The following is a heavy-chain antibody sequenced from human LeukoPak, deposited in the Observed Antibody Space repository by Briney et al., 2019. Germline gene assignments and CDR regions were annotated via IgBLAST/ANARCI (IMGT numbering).Heavy chain of an antibody. CDR1: GYTFTSYG. J-gene: IGHJ4*02. Sequence: ASVKVSCKASGYTFTSYGISWVRQAPGQGLEWMGWISAYNGNTNYAQKLQGRVTMTTDTSTSTAYMELRSLRSDDTAVYYCARDRSDIVVVPAAREVDYWGQGTLVTVSS. CDR3: ARDRSDIVVVPAAREVDY. CDR2: ISAYNGNT. D-gene: IGHD2-2*01. V-gene: IGHV1-18*04.